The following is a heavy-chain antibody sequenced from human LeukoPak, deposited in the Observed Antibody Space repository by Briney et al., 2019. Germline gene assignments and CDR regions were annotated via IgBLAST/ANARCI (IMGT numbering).Heavy chain of an antibody. CDR1: GGSISSYY. J-gene: IGHJ6*03. CDR3: ARGANIAVAGYYYMDV. CDR2: IYTSGST. V-gene: IGHV4-4*07. Sequence: SETLSLTCTVSGGSISSYYWSWIRQPAGKGLEWIGRIYTSGSTNYNPSLKSRVTMSVDTSKNQFSLKLSSVTAADTAVYYCARGANIAVAGYYYMDVWGKGTTVTISS. D-gene: IGHD6-19*01.